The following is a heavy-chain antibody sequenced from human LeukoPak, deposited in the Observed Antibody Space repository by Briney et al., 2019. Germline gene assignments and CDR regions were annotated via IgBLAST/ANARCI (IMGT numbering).Heavy chain of an antibody. CDR2: ISNDGNLL. Sequence: GGSLRLSCAASGFTFSSYTMNWIRQAPGKGLEWLSDISNDGNLLEYADSVKGRFAISRDNAKKSLYLQMDGLRAEDTAVYYCAREHFTRGWYNWLDPWGQGTLVTVSS. CDR3: AREHFTRGWYNWLDP. CDR1: GFTFSSYT. V-gene: IGHV3-48*04. D-gene: IGHD6-19*01. J-gene: IGHJ5*02.